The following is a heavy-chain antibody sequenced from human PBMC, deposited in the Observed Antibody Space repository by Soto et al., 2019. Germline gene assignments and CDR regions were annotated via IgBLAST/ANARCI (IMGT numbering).Heavy chain of an antibody. Sequence: GGSLRLSCAASGFTFSSYAIHWVRQAPGKGLEWVAVISYDGSNKYYADSVKGRFTISRDNSKNTLYLQMNSLRAEDTAVYYCARDSNQLLSGAYYYYGMDVWGQGTTVTVSS. J-gene: IGHJ6*02. V-gene: IGHV3-30-3*01. CDR3: ARDSNQLLSGAYYYYGMDV. CDR2: ISYDGSNK. D-gene: IGHD2-2*01. CDR1: GFTFSSYA.